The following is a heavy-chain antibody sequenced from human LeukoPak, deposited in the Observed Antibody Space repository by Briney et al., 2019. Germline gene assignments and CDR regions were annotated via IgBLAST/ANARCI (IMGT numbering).Heavy chain of an antibody. D-gene: IGHD5-18*01. V-gene: IGHV3-13*03. CDR3: AREGEIQLNY. CDR2: IGTAGDT. Sequence: GGSLRLSCAACGFAFSSYDMHWVPQTTGKGLEWVSVIGTAGDTYYPGSVKGQFTISREDAKNSLYLQMNSLRAGDTAVYNCAREGEIQLNYWGQGTLVTVSS. J-gene: IGHJ4*02. CDR1: GFAFSSYD.